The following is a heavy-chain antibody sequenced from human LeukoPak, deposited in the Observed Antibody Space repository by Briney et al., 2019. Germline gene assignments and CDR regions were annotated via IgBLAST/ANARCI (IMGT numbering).Heavy chain of an antibody. D-gene: IGHD2-21*02. CDR1: GGTFSSYA. CDR2: IIPIFGTA. V-gene: IGHV1-69*13. J-gene: IGHJ6*02. CDR3: ARSYCGGDCYFDYYGTDV. Sequence: SVKVSCKASGGTFSSYAISWVRQAPGQGLEWMGGIIPIFGTANYAQKFQGRVTITADESTSTAYMELSSLRSEDTAVYYCARSYCGGDCYFDYYGTDVWGQGTTVTVSS.